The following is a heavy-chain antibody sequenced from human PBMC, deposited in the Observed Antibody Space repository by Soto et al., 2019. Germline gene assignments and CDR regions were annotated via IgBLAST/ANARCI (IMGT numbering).Heavy chain of an antibody. V-gene: IGHV3-23*01. Sequence: HPGGSLRLSCAASGFTFSSYAMSWVRQAPGKGLEWVSATSGSGGSTYYADSVKGRFTISRDNSKNTLYLQMNSLRAEDTAVYYCAKSKGVVVTAFDYWGQGTLVTVSS. J-gene: IGHJ4*02. D-gene: IGHD2-21*02. CDR1: GFTFSSYA. CDR2: TSGSGGST. CDR3: AKSKGVVVTAFDY.